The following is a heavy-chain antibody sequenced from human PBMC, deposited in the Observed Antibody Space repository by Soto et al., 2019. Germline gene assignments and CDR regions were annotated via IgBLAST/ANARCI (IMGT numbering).Heavy chain of an antibody. D-gene: IGHD3-9*01. CDR1: GFTFSSYA. CDR3: VKAPHYDILTGYYQEDYFDY. CDR2: ISSNGGST. J-gene: IGHJ4*02. Sequence: PGGSLRLSCSASGFTFSSYAMHWVRQAPGKGLEYVSAISSNGGSTYYADSVKGRFTISRDNSKNTLYLQMSSLRAEDTAVYYCVKAPHYDILTGYYQEDYFDYWGQGTLVTVSS. V-gene: IGHV3-64D*06.